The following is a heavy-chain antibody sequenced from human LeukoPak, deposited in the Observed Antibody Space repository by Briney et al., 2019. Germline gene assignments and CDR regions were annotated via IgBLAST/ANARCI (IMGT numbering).Heavy chain of an antibody. CDR2: IYTSGST. Sequence: SETLSLTCTVSGGSISSYYWSWIRQPPGKGLEWIGYIYTSGSTNYNPSLKSRVTISVDTSKNQFSLKLSSVTAADTAVYYCARLTVIVGYPGHKNWFDPWGQGTLVTVSS. V-gene: IGHV4-4*09. CDR1: GGSISSYY. J-gene: IGHJ5*02. CDR3: ARLTVIVGYPGHKNWFDP. D-gene: IGHD3-22*01.